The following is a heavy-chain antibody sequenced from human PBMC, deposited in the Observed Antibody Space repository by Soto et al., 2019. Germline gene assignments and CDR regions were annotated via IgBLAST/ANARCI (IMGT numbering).Heavy chain of an antibody. Sequence: QVQLVQSGAEVKKPGASVKVSCKASGYTFTGYYLHWVRQAPGPGLEWMGWINPHSGGTNYAQKFQGRFTMTRDTSISTAYMELSRLRSDDTAASYGARESISAAVGYWGQGTLVTVSS. V-gene: IGHV1-2*02. D-gene: IGHD6-13*01. CDR1: GYTFTGYY. CDR3: ARESISAAVGY. CDR2: INPHSGGT. J-gene: IGHJ4*02.